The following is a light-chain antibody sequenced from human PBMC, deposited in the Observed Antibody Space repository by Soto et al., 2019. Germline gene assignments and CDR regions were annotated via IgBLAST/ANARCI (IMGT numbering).Light chain of an antibody. CDR1: SSEVGGYNY. V-gene: IGLV2-8*01. J-gene: IGLJ3*02. Sequence: QSALTQPPSASGSPGQSVTISCAGTSSEVGGYNYVSWYQHHPGKAPKLIIYEVSKRPSGVPDRFSGSKFGSTASLTVSGLQAEDEADYYCSSFAGRFTWVFGGGTKLTVL. CDR3: SSFAGRFTWV. CDR2: EVS.